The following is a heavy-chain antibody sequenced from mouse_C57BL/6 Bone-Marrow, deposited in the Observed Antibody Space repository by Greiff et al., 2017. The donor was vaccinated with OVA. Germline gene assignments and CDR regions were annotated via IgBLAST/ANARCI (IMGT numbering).Heavy chain of an antibody. V-gene: IGHV2-2*01. D-gene: IGHD1-1*01. Sequence: VMLVESGPGLVQPSQSLSITCTVSGFSLTSYGVHWVRQSPGKGLEWLGVIWSGGSTDYHAAFISRLSISKDNSKSQVFFKMNSLQADDTAIYYCARATVVAYYYAMDYWGQGTSVTVSS. CDR1: GFSLTSYG. CDR2: IWSGGST. J-gene: IGHJ4*01. CDR3: ARATVVAYYYAMDY.